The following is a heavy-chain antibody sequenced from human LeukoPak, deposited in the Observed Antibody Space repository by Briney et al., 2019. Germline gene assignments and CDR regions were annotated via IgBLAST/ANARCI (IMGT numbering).Heavy chain of an antibody. D-gene: IGHD2-15*01. CDR3: ARKVVVAADFDY. CDR1: GGSISSSSYY. V-gene: IGHV4-39*07. J-gene: IGHJ4*02. CDR2: IYYSGST. Sequence: SETLSLTCTVSGGSISSSSYYWGWIRQPPGEGLEWIGSIYYSGSTYYNPSLKSRVTISVDTSKNQFSLKLSSVTAADTAVYYCARKVVVAADFDYWGQGTLVTVSS.